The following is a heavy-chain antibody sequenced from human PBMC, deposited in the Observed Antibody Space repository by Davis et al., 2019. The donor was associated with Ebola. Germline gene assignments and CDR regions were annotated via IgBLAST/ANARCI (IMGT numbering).Heavy chain of an antibody. CDR3: ARPWLQQNDAFDI. V-gene: IGHV5-51*01. Sequence: GGSLRLSCKGSGYSFTSYWIGWVRQLPGKGLEWMGIIYPGDSDTRYSPSFQGQVTISADKSISTAYLQWSSLKASDTAMYYCARPWLQQNDAFDIWGQGTMVTVSS. CDR1: GYSFTSYW. J-gene: IGHJ3*02. CDR2: IYPGDSDT. D-gene: IGHD5-18*01.